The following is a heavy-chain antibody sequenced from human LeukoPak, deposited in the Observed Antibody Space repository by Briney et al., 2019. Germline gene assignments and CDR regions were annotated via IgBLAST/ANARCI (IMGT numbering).Heavy chain of an antibody. D-gene: IGHD5-18*01. Sequence: XGSXXLSXXASGXTVSSNYMSWVRQAPGKGXXXXSVIYSGGSTYYADSVKDRFIISRDNSKNTLYLQMNSLRAEDTAVYYCARVQREYSYASSFDYWGQGTLVTVSS. CDR2: IYSGGST. CDR1: GXTVSSNY. V-gene: IGHV3-66*01. CDR3: ARVQREYSYASSFDY. J-gene: IGHJ4*02.